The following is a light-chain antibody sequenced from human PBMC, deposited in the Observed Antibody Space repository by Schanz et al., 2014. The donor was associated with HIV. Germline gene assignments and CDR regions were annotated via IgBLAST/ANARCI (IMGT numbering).Light chain of an antibody. CDR3: QQRSNWPHT. CDR1: QSVSSSD. CDR2: GAS. Sequence: EIVMTQSPATLSVSPGERATLSCRASQSVSSSDLAWYQQKPGQAPRLLIYGASIRATGIPARFRGSGSGTDFTLTISSLEPEDFAVYYCQQRSNWPHTFGQGTKLEIK. J-gene: IGKJ2*01. V-gene: IGKV3D-20*02.